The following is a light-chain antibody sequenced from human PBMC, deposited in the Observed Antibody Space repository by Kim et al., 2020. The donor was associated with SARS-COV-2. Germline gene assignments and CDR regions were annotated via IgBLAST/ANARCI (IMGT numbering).Light chain of an antibody. CDR2: ATS. J-gene: IGKJ2*01. CDR1: QSISTY. V-gene: IGKV1-39*01. CDR3: QQSYSTPYT. Sequence: DIQMTQSPSSLSASVGDRVTITCRASQSISTYLHWYQQRPGKAPKLLIYATSSLQSGVPSRFSGAGSGTDFTLTISSLQLEDFSTYYCQQSYSTPYTFGQGTKLEI.